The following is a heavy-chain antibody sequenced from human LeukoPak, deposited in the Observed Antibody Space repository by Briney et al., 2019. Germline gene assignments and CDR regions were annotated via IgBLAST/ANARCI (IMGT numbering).Heavy chain of an antibody. V-gene: IGHV3-23*01. J-gene: IGHJ4*02. CDR3: AKLNAYGGNSPVDY. CDR1: GFTFSSYA. Sequence: SGGSLRLSCAASGFTFSSYAMSWVRQAPGKGLEWVSAIAGSGGTTYYADSVKGRFTISRDNSNSTLYLQMNSLRAEDTAIYYCAKLNAYGGNSPVDYWGQGTLVTVSS. D-gene: IGHD4-23*01. CDR2: IAGSGGTT.